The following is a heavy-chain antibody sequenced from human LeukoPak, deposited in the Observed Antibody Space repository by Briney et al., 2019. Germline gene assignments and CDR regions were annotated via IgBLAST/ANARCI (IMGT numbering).Heavy chain of an antibody. J-gene: IGHJ4*02. CDR3: ARDTGGGYSCYDC. D-gene: IGHD5-18*01. CDR1: GLTFSSYW. V-gene: IGHV3-7*01. CDR2: IKQDGSEK. Sequence: GGSLRLSCAASGLTFSSYWMTWVRQAPGKGLEWVANIKQDGSEKYYVDSVKGRFTISRDNAKNSLYLQMNSLRAEDTAVYYCARDTGGGYSCYDCWGQGTLVTVSS.